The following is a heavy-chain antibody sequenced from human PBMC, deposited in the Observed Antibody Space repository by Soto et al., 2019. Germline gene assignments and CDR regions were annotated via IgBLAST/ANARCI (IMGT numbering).Heavy chain of an antibody. D-gene: IGHD5-18*01. Sequence: GGSLRLSCAASGFTFSSYAMHWVRQAPGKGLEWVAVISYDGSNKYYADSVKGRFTISRDNSKNTLYLQMNSLRAEDTAVYYCARDGTAMDERPVYYYYGMDVWGQGTTVTVSS. CDR3: ARDGTAMDERPVYYYYGMDV. CDR1: GFTFSSYA. CDR2: ISYDGSNK. V-gene: IGHV3-30-3*01. J-gene: IGHJ6*02.